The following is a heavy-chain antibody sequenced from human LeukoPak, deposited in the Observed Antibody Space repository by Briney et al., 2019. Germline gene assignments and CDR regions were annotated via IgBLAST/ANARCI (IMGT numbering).Heavy chain of an antibody. Sequence: SGGSLRHSCAASGVTFSSYGRNWVRQAPGKGLEWVSGISGSGGSTYYADSVKGRFTISRDNSKNTLDLQMNSLRAEDTAVYYCAREGDTTMVTDVWGKGTTVTISS. CDR1: GVTFSSYG. D-gene: IGHD5-18*01. V-gene: IGHV3-23*01. CDR2: ISGSGGST. J-gene: IGHJ6*03. CDR3: AREGDTTMVTDV.